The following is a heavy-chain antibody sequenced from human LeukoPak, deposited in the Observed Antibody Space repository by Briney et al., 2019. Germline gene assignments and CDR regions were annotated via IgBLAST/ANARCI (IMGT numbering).Heavy chain of an antibody. Sequence: PGGSLRLSCAASGFTVSSNYMSWVRQAPGKGLEWVSVIYSGGSTYYADSVKGRFTISRDNAKNSLYLQMNSLRAEDTAVYYCARDLSVEMATIYFDYWGQGTLVTVSS. J-gene: IGHJ4*02. CDR1: GFTVSSNY. D-gene: IGHD5-24*01. CDR2: IYSGGST. CDR3: ARDLSVEMATIYFDY. V-gene: IGHV3-53*01.